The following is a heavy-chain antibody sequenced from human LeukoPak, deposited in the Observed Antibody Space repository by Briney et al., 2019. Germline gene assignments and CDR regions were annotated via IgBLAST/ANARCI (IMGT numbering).Heavy chain of an antibody. CDR2: LIPMFGTP. D-gene: IGHD2-2*01. J-gene: IGHJ4*02. CDR3: ARGGEDVVVPAAFDY. CDR1: GGTFSSYT. V-gene: IGHV1-69*05. Sequence: GASVKVSCKASGGTFSSYTISWVRQAPGQGLEWMGGLIPMFGTPKYAQKFQGRVTITTDESTSTAYLELSSLRSEDTAVYYCARGGEDVVVPAAFDYWGQGTLVTVSS.